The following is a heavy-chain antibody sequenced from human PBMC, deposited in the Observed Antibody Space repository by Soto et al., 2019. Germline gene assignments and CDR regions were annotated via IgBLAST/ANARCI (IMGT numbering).Heavy chain of an antibody. Sequence: ASVKVSCKASGYTFTSYGISWVRQAPGQGLEWMGWISAYNGNTNYAQKLQGRVTMTTDTSTSTAYMELRSLRSDDTAVYYCARDDAPIYYGSGSYPYYYYGMDVWGQGTTVTVSS. V-gene: IGHV1-18*01. CDR3: ARDDAPIYYGSGSYPYYYYGMDV. D-gene: IGHD3-10*01. CDR2: ISAYNGNT. CDR1: GYTFTSYG. J-gene: IGHJ6*02.